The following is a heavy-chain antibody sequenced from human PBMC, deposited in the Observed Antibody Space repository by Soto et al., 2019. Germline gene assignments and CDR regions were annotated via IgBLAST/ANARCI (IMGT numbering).Heavy chain of an antibody. CDR3: AREVSPSRVAAHTLDY. Sequence: PSQTLSLTCAISGDSVSSNSAAWNWIRQSPSRGLEWLGRTYYRSKWYNDYAVSGKSRITINPDTSKNQFSLRLNSVTPEDTAVYYCAREVSPSRVAAHTLDYWGQGTLVTVSS. CDR2: TYYRSKWYN. D-gene: IGHD6-25*01. V-gene: IGHV6-1*01. J-gene: IGHJ4*02. CDR1: GDSVSSNSAA.